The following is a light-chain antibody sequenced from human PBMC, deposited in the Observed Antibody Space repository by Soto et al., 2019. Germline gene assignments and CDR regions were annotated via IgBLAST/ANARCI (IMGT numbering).Light chain of an antibody. CDR2: GAS. Sequence: EIVLTQSPGTLSLSPGERATLSCRSSQSLSSTYLAWYQQKPGQAPRLLIYGASNRATGIPDRFTGSGSGTDLTLTINRLEPDDFAVDYCQQYGSSPLTFGQGTKVEIK. J-gene: IGKJ1*01. V-gene: IGKV3-20*01. CDR3: QQYGSSPLT. CDR1: QSLSSTY.